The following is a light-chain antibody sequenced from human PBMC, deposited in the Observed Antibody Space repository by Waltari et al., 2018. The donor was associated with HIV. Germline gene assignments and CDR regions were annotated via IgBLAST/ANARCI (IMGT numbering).Light chain of an antibody. CDR2: AAS. J-gene: IGKJ1*01. V-gene: IGKV1-39*01. CDR1: QTISSY. CDR3: QQSYSTPRT. Sequence: PSSLSASVGDRVTIACRASQTISSYLNWYQQKPGKAPELLIYAASSLQSGVPSRFSGSGSGTDFTLTISSLQPEDFATYYCQQSYSTPRTFGQGTKVATK.